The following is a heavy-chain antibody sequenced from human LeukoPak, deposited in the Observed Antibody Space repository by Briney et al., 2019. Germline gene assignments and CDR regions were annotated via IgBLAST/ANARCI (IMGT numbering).Heavy chain of an antibody. V-gene: IGHV1-8*01. D-gene: IGHD6-6*01. CDR3: ARGSIAARRRWFDP. J-gene: IGHJ5*02. CDR1: GYTFTSYD. Sequence: ASVKVSCKASGYTFTSYDINWVRQATGQGLEWMGWMNPNSGNTGYAQKFQGRVTMTRNTSISTAYMELSSLRSEDTAVYYCARGSIAARRRWFDPWGQGTLVTVSS. CDR2: MNPNSGNT.